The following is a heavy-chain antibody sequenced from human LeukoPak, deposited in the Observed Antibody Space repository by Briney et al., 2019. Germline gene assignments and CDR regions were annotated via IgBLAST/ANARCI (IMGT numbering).Heavy chain of an antibody. V-gene: IGHV4-39*07. CDR3: ASIPTVTTFGVCFDY. CDR2: IYYSGST. D-gene: IGHD4-17*01. CDR1: GGSISSSSYY. Sequence: SETLSLTCTVSGGSISSSSYYWGWIRQPPGKGLEWIGSIYYSGSTYYNPSLKSRVTISVDTSKNQFSLKLSSVTAADTAVYYCASIPTVTTFGVCFDYWGQGTVVTVSS. J-gene: IGHJ4*02.